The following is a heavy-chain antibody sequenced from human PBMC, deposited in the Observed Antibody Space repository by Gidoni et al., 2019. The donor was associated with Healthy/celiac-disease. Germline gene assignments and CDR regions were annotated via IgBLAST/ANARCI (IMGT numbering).Heavy chain of an antibody. Sequence: EVQLVESGGVVVQPGGSRRPSCAASGFTFDDYTMHWVRQAPGKGLEWVSLISWDGGSTYYADSVKGRFTISRDNSKDSLYLQMNSLRTEDTALYYCAARYSSSWPFDYWGQGTLVTVSS. CDR3: AARYSSSWPFDY. CDR1: GFTFDDYT. D-gene: IGHD6-13*01. J-gene: IGHJ4*02. CDR2: ISWDGGST. V-gene: IGHV3-43*01.